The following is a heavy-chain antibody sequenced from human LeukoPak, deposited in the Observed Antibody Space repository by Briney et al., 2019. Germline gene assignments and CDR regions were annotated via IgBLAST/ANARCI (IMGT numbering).Heavy chain of an antibody. CDR1: GFSFSSFA. V-gene: IGHV3-7*01. CDR3: ARAMDV. Sequence: GGSLRLSCAASGFSFSSFAMSWVRQAPGKGLEWVANIKQDGSEKYYVHSVKGRFTVSRDNAKNSLYLQMNSLRAEDTAVYYCARAMDVWGQGTTVTVSS. CDR2: IKQDGSEK. J-gene: IGHJ6*02.